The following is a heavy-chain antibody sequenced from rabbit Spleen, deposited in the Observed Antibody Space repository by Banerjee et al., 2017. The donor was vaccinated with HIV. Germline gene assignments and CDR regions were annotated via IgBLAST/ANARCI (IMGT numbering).Heavy chain of an antibody. CDR3: ATTNRGYDWALDL. CDR2: IVTGSSGVT. J-gene: IGHJ3*01. CDR1: GFSFNNNYH. Sequence: QEQLVESGGGLVKPEGSLTLTCTASGFSFNNNYHMCWVRQAPGKGLEWIACIVTGSSGVTYYASWAKGRFTISKASSTTVTLQMTSLTAADTATYFCATTNRGYDWALDLWGQGTLVTVS. D-gene: IGHD7-1*01. V-gene: IGHV1S45*01.